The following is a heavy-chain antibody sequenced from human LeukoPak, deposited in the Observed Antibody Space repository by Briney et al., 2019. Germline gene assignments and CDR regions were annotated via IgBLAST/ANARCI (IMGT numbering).Heavy chain of an antibody. D-gene: IGHD6-13*01. CDR1: GFTFSSYG. Sequence: GGSLRLSCAASGFTFSSYGMHWVRQAPGKGLEWVAFIRYDGSNKYYADSVKGRFTISRDNSKNTLYLQMNSLRAEDTAVYYCARDFPYSSSRYYYYYMDVWGKGTTVTVSS. J-gene: IGHJ6*03. V-gene: IGHV3-30*02. CDR2: IRYDGSNK. CDR3: ARDFPYSSSRYYYYYMDV.